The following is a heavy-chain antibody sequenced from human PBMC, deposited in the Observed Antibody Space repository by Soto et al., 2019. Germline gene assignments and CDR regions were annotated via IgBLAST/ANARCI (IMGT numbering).Heavy chain of an antibody. CDR1: GFTFSSYG. CDR3: AKDVAMVRGVIKYFDY. Sequence: GGSLILSCAASGFTFSSYGMHWVRQAPGKGLEWVAVISYDGSNKYYADSVKGRFTISRDNSKNTLYLQMNSLRAEDTAVYYCAKDVAMVRGVIKYFDYWGQGTLVTVSS. CDR2: ISYDGSNK. V-gene: IGHV3-30*18. D-gene: IGHD3-10*01. J-gene: IGHJ4*02.